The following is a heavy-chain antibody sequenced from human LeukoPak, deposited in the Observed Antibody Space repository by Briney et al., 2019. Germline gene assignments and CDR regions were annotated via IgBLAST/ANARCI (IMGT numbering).Heavy chain of an antibody. Sequence: PGGSLRLSCAASGFIFSTYWMSWVRQAPGKGLEWVANIKQDGSEKYYVDSVKGRFTISRDNAKNSLYLQMNSLGAEDTAVYYCARSGITPLNYWGQGTLVTVSS. CDR2: IKQDGSEK. V-gene: IGHV3-7*01. CDR1: GFIFSTYW. D-gene: IGHD1-14*01. J-gene: IGHJ4*02. CDR3: ARSGITPLNY.